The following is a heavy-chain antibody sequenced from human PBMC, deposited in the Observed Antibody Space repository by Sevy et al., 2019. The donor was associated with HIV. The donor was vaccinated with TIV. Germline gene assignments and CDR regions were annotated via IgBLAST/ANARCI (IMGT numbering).Heavy chain of an antibody. CDR2: ICSDGAST. D-gene: IGHD3-22*01. Sequence: GGSLRLSCAATGFTFSNYAMHWVRQAPGKGLEWVAIICSDGASTYHGDSVKGRFTISRDNSKNTLYLQMNNVRAEDTAVYYCARGGYYYDNAAYYALDSWGQGTLVTVSS. CDR3: ARGGYYYDNAAYYALDS. CDR1: GFTFSNYA. V-gene: IGHV3-33*01. J-gene: IGHJ4*02.